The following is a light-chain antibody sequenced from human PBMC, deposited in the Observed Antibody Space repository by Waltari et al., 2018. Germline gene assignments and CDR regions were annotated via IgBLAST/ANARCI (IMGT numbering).Light chain of an antibody. CDR1: SSDVGGSNY. CDR3: SSYTSSSTLWV. Sequence: QSALTQPASVSGSPGQSLTISCTGTSSDVGGSNYVSWYQQHPGKAPKLMISDVSNRPSGVSNRFSGSKSGNTASLTISGLQAEDGADYYCSSYTSSSTLWVFGGGTKLTVL. CDR2: DVS. V-gene: IGLV2-14*03. J-gene: IGLJ3*02.